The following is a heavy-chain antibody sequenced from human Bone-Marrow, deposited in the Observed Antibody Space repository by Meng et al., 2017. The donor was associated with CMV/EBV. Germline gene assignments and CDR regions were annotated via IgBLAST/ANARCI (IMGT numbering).Heavy chain of an antibody. V-gene: IGHV3-7*01. CDR1: GFTFSSYW. CDR3: ARDRLAAADYGMDV. Sequence: GGPLRLSCAASGFTFSSYWMSWVRQAPGKGLEWVANIKQDGSEKYYVDSVKGRFTISRDNAKNSLYLQMNSLRAEDTAVYYCARDRLAAADYGMDVWGQGTTVTVSS. D-gene: IGHD6-13*01. J-gene: IGHJ6*02. CDR2: IKQDGSEK.